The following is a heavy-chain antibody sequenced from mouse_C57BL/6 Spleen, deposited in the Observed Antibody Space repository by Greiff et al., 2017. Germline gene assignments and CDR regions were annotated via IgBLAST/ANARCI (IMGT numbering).Heavy chain of an antibody. Sequence: VQLKESGPELVKPGASVKISCKASGYSFTDYNMNWVKQSNGKSLEWIGVINPNYGTTSYNQKFKGKATLTVDQSSSTAYMQLNSLTSEDSAVYYCARALTGTGAWFAYWGQGTLVTVSA. V-gene: IGHV1-39*01. J-gene: IGHJ3*01. CDR3: ARALTGTGAWFAY. D-gene: IGHD4-1*01. CDR1: GYSFTDYN. CDR2: INPNYGTT.